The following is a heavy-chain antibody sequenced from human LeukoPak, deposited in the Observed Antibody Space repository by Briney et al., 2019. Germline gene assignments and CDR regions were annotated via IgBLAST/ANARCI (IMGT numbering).Heavy chain of an antibody. D-gene: IGHD4-11*01. Sequence: SETLSLTCAVYGGSFSSYYWSWIRQHPGKGLEWIGYIYYSGSTYYNPSLKSRVTISVDTSKNQFSLKLSSVTAADTAVYYCARETTVTTFDYWGQGTLVTVSS. V-gene: IGHV4-31*11. J-gene: IGHJ4*02. CDR2: IYYSGST. CDR3: ARETTVTTFDY. CDR1: GGSFSSYY.